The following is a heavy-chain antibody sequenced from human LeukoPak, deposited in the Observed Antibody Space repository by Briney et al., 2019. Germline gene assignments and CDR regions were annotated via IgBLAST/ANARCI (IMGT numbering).Heavy chain of an antibody. V-gene: IGHV3-11*06. CDR2: ISTTSSFT. Sequence: GGSLGLSCAASGFTFSDHYMSWIRQAPGKGLEWISYISTTSSFTNIADSVKGRFTISRDNAKKSLYLQMNSLRAEDTAVYYCASTFYGDSPPYWGQGTLVTVSS. CDR1: GFTFSDHY. D-gene: IGHD4-17*01. CDR3: ASTFYGDSPPY. J-gene: IGHJ4*02.